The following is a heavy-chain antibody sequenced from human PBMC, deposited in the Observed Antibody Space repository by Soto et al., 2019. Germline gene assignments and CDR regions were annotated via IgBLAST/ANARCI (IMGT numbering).Heavy chain of an antibody. CDR2: SSASGGCI. Sequence: WGCQRLSFADSGVTFISYRMNWVRQARGKGLEWVASSSASGGCIYYAVSVKGRFTISRDNAKNSLYLQMNSLRAEDTAVYYCAREGERYYYGSENVAFDMWGQGTMVAVS. CDR3: AREGERYYYGSENVAFDM. J-gene: IGHJ3*02. CDR1: GVTFISYR. V-gene: IGHV3-21*01. D-gene: IGHD3-10*01.